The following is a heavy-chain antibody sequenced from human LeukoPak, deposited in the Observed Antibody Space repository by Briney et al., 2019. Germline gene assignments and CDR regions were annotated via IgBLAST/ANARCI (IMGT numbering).Heavy chain of an antibody. CDR1: GFTFSSYA. CDR2: ISGSGGST. D-gene: IGHD3-22*01. V-gene: IGHV3-23*01. J-gene: IGHJ6*02. CDR3: ASPGGDYYDSSGYSTYYYYGMDV. Sequence: PGGPLRLSCAASGFTFSSYAMSWVRQAPGKGLEWVSAISGSGGSTYYADSVKGRFTISRDNSKNTLYLQMNSLRAEDTAVYYCASPGGDYYDSSGYSTYYYYGMDVWGQGTTVTVSS.